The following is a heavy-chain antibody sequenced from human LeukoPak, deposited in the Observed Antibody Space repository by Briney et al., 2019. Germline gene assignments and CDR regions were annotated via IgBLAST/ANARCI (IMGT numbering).Heavy chain of an antibody. V-gene: IGHV3-74*01. D-gene: IGHD3-9*01. J-gene: IGHJ4*02. CDR3: ARLDILTGNYYYFEY. CDR1: GFTFSSYW. Sequence: GGSLRLSCAASGFTFSSYWMHWVRQAPGKGLAWVSRIKSGGSVTTYADSVKGRFTISRDNAKNTLYLQMNSLRDEDTAVYFCARLDILTGNYYYFEYWGQGSLVTVSS. CDR2: IKSGGSVT.